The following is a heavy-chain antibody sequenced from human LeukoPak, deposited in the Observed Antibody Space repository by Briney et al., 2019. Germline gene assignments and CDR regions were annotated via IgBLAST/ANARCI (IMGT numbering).Heavy chain of an antibody. V-gene: IGHV4-61*08. J-gene: IGHJ3*02. Sequence: PSETLSLTCTVSGASIRSGDYYWSWIRQPPGKGLEWIGYIYYSGSTNYNPSLKSRVTISVDTSKNQFSLKLSSVTAADTAVYYCARVGYSSSWYYRYDAFDIWGQGTMVTVSS. CDR3: ARVGYSSSWYYRYDAFDI. D-gene: IGHD6-13*01. CDR1: GASIRSGDYY. CDR2: IYYSGST.